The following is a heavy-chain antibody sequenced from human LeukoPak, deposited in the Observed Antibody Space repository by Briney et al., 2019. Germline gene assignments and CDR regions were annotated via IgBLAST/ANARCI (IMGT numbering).Heavy chain of an antibody. J-gene: IGHJ6*03. Sequence: ASVKVSCKASGYTFTSYDINWVRQPTGQGLEWMGWMNPNSGNTGYAQKFQGRVTITRNTSISTAYMELSSLRSEDTAVYYCARSSATYYYDSSGYVYYMDVWGKGTTVTVSS. V-gene: IGHV1-8*03. D-gene: IGHD3-22*01. CDR1: GYTFTSYD. CDR2: MNPNSGNT. CDR3: ARSSATYYYDSSGYVYYMDV.